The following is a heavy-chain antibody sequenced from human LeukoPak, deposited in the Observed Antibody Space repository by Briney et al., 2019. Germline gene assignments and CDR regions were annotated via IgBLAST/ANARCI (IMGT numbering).Heavy chain of an antibody. D-gene: IGHD3-16*01. Sequence: GASVTVSCTASGYTFTSYAMNWVRQATGQGLEWMGWMNPNSGNTGYAQKFQGRVTMTRNTSISTAYMELSSLRSEDTAVYYCARVRGTNLYYFDYWGQGTLVTVSS. V-gene: IGHV1-8*02. CDR2: MNPNSGNT. CDR1: GYTFTSYA. CDR3: ARVRGTNLYYFDY. J-gene: IGHJ4*02.